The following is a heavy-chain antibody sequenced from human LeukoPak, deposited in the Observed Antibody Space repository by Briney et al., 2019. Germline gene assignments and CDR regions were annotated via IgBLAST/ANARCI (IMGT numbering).Heavy chain of an antibody. Sequence: SVKVSCKASGGTFSGYAITWVRQAPGQGLEWVGGIIPIFGTANYAQKFQGRVTITADESTSTAYMELSSLRSEDTAVYYCARSADSSSGYYYYGMDVWGKGTTVTVSS. V-gene: IGHV1-69*13. CDR2: IIPIFGTA. CDR3: ARSADSSSGYYYYGMDV. J-gene: IGHJ6*04. D-gene: IGHD6-13*01. CDR1: GGTFSGYA.